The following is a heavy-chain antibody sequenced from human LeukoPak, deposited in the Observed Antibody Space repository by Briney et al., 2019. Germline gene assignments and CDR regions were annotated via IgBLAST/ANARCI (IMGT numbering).Heavy chain of an antibody. D-gene: IGHD6-6*01. CDR1: GYTFTDYY. Sequence: ASVKVSCKVSGYTFTDYYMHWVQQAPGKGLEWMGLVDPEDGETIYAEKFQGSVTITADTSTDTAYMELSSLRSEDTAVYYCATVIAARHFDYWGQGTLVTVSS. V-gene: IGHV1-69-2*01. CDR3: ATVIAARHFDY. J-gene: IGHJ4*02. CDR2: VDPEDGET.